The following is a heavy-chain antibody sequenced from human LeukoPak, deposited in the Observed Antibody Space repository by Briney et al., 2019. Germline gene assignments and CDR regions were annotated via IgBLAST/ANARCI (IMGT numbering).Heavy chain of an antibody. Sequence: ASVKVSCKASGYTFTGYYMHWVRQAPGQGLEWMGRINPNSGGTNYAQKFQGRVTITRDTSISTAYMELSRLRSDDTAVYYCARAPLSYGDQYNWFDPWGQGGLVTVSS. CDR1: GYTFTGYY. V-gene: IGHV1-2*06. CDR3: ARAPLSYGDQYNWFDP. J-gene: IGHJ5*02. CDR2: INPNSGGT. D-gene: IGHD4-17*01.